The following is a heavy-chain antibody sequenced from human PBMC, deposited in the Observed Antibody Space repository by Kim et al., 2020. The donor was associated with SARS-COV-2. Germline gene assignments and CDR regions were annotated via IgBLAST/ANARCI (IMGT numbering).Heavy chain of an antibody. CDR2: IWYDGSNK. D-gene: IGHD6-13*01. CDR3: AKDRFSYSSSWYGVLDAFDI. J-gene: IGHJ3*02. CDR1: GFTFSSYA. V-gene: IGHV3-33*06. Sequence: GGSLRLSCAASGFTFSSYAMHWVRQAPGKGLEWVAVIWYDGSNKYYADSVKGRFTISRDNSKNTLYLQMNSLRAEDTAVYYCAKDRFSYSSSWYGVLDAFDIWGQGTMVTVSS.